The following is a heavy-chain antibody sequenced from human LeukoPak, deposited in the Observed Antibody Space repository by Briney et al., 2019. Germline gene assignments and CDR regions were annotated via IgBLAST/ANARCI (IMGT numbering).Heavy chain of an antibody. V-gene: IGHV3-30-3*01. CDR3: AKGSGYSYGDSDY. J-gene: IGHJ4*02. Sequence: GGSLRLSCAASGFTFSSYAMHWVRQAPGKGLEWVAVISYDGSNKYYADSVKGRFTISRDNSKNTLYLQMNSLRAEDTAVYYCAKGSGYSYGDSDYWGQGTLVTVSS. D-gene: IGHD5-18*01. CDR2: ISYDGSNK. CDR1: GFTFSSYA.